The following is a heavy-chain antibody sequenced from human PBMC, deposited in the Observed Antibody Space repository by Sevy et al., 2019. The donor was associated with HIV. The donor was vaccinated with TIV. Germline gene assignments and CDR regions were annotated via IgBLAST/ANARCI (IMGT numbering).Heavy chain of an antibody. V-gene: IGHV3-23*01. J-gene: IGHJ4*02. CDR1: GFTFSSYG. CDR2: ISGSGGTT. D-gene: IGHD6-19*01. CDR3: AKIISSAWSYVDY. Sequence: GGSLRLSCAASGFTFSSYGMSWVRQAPGKGLDWVSGISGSGGTTYYADSVKGRFTISRDNSKNTLYLQMNSLRAEDTAVYYRAKIISSAWSYVDYWGQGTLVTVSS.